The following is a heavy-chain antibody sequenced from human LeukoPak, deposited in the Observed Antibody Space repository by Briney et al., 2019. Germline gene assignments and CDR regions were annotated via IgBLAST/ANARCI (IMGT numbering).Heavy chain of an antibody. Sequence: PSETLSLTCAVSGYSISSGYYWGWIRQPPGKGLEWIGSIYHSGSTYYNPSLKSRVTISVDTSKNQFSLKLSSVTAADTAVYYCPRQEEQQLVLDYFDYWGQGTLVTVSS. D-gene: IGHD6-13*01. CDR1: GYSISSGYY. V-gene: IGHV4-38-2*01. J-gene: IGHJ4*02. CDR3: PRQEEQQLVLDYFDY. CDR2: IYHSGST.